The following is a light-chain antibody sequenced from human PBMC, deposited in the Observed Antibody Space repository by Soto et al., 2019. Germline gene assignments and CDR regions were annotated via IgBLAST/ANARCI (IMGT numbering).Light chain of an antibody. CDR1: QSVSSN. CDR3: QQYNNWPPFT. J-gene: IGKJ3*01. V-gene: IGKV3-15*01. CDR2: GAS. Sequence: EIVMTQSPATLSVSPGERATLSCRASQSVSSNLAWYQQKPGQAPRLLIYGASTRATGIPARFSGSGSGTEFTLTISSLQLEDFAVYYCQQYNNWPPFTFGPGTKVDIK.